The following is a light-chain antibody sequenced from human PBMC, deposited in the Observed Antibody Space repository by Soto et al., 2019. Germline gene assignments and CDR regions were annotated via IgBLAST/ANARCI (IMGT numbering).Light chain of an antibody. CDR3: QQYGSSLRT. V-gene: IGKV3-15*01. J-gene: IGKJ1*01. CDR2: GAS. CDR1: QSISSN. Sequence: EIVMTQSPATLSVSPGDRATLSCRASQSISSNLAWYQQKPGQAPRLLIYGASTRATGIPARFSGSGSGTDFTLTISRLEPEDFAVYYCQQYGSSLRTFGQGTKVDIK.